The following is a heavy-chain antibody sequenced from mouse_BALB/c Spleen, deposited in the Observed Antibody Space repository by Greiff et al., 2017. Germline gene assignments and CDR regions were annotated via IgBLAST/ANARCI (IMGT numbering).Heavy chain of an antibody. J-gene: IGHJ4*01. CDR3: ARVITTVVRAMDY. D-gene: IGHD1-1*01. V-gene: IGHV5-6-5*01. Sequence: EVQVVESGGGLVKPGGSLKLSCAASGFTFSSYAMSWVRQTPEKRLEWVASISSGGSTYYPDSVKGRFTISRDNARNILYLQMSSLRSEDTAMYYCARVITTVVRAMDYWGQGTSVTVSS. CDR2: ISSGGST. CDR1: GFTFSSYA.